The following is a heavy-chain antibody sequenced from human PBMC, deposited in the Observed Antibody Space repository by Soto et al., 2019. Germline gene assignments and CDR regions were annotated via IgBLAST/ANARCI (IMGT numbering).Heavy chain of an antibody. J-gene: IGHJ4*02. Sequence: GGSLRLSCTASGFRFSSYGMNWVRQAPGKGLEWVSSISSGSSFICYADSVKGRFTISRDNAKNSLYLQMNSLRADDTAIYHCTRLLLAGYYGSEFDFWGQGTQVTVSS. D-gene: IGHD4-17*01. CDR3: TRLLLAGYYGSEFDF. V-gene: IGHV3-21*01. CDR1: GFRFSSYG. CDR2: ISSGSSFI.